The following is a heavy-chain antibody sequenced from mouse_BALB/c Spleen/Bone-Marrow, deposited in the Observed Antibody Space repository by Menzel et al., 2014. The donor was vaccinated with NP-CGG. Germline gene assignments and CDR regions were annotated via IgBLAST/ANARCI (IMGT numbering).Heavy chain of an antibody. CDR2: IDPYNGGT. D-gene: IGHD2-10*02. J-gene: IGHJ3*01. CDR3: AREEYGRGFAY. CDR1: GYAFTSYN. V-gene: IGHV1S135*01. Sequence: VQLQQPGPELVKPGASVKVSCKASGYAFTSYNMYWVKQSHGKSLEWIGYIDPYNGGTNYNQKFKGKATLTVGKSSSTAYMHLNSLTSEDSAVYYCAREEYGRGFAYWGQGTLVTVSA.